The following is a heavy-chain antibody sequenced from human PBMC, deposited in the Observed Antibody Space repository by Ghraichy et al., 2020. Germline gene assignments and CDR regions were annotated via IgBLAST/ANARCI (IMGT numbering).Heavy chain of an antibody. CDR3: ATTSGITLVRGPTGDY. CDR2: IYYSGST. CDR1: GGSINSNNYY. V-gene: IGHV4-39*01. D-gene: IGHD3-10*01. J-gene: IGHJ4*02. Sequence: SQTLSLTCTVSGGSINSNNYYWGWIRQPPGKGLEWIGIIYYSGSTYYNPSLKSRVTMSIDTSKNQFSLKLSSVTGADTAMYYCATTSGITLVRGPTGDYWGQGTLVTVSS.